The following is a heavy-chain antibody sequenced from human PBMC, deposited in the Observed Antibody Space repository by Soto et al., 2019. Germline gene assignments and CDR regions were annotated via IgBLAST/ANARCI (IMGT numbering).Heavy chain of an antibody. D-gene: IGHD1-26*01. CDR3: AKVGSTGIVGDTKLAY. J-gene: IGHJ4*02. CDR2: ISGSGGST. Sequence: GGSLRLSCAASGFTFSSYAMSWVRQAPGKGLEWVSAISGSGGSTYYADSVKGRFTISRDNSKNTLYLQMNSLRAEDTAVYYCAKVGSTGIVGDTKLAYWGQGILVTVFS. V-gene: IGHV3-23*01. CDR1: GFTFSSYA.